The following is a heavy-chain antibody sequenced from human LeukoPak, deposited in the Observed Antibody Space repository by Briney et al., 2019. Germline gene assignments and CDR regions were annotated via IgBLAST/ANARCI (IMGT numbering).Heavy chain of an antibody. J-gene: IGHJ4*02. Sequence: PGGSLRLSCAASGFTFSSYGVHWVRQAPGKGLEWVAVIWYDGSNKYYADSVKGRFTISRDNSKNTLYLQMNSLRAEDTAVYYCARTTHSGSYYNYFDYWGQGTLVTVSS. V-gene: IGHV3-33*01. D-gene: IGHD3-10*01. CDR3: ARTTHSGSYYNYFDY. CDR2: IWYDGSNK. CDR1: GFTFSSYG.